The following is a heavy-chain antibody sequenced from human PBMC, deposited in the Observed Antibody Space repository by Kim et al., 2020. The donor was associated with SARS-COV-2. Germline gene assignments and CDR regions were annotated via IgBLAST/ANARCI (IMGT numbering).Heavy chain of an antibody. D-gene: IGHD3-16*01. CDR3: TKSGEVETDVLGDFHHMDV. CDR1: GFTFRSYA. CDR2: ISSDGSNI. J-gene: IGHJ6*03. Sequence: GGSLRLSCAASGFTFRSYAVHWVRQAPGKGLEWVSFISSDGSNIYYADSVKGRFTISRDNSKNKVFLQMNSLRAEDTAVYYCTKSGEVETDVLGDFHHMDVWGKGSPVTVSS. V-gene: IGHV3-30-3*02.